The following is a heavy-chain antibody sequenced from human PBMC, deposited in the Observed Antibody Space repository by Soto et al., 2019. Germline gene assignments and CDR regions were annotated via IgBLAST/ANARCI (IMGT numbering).Heavy chain of an antibody. J-gene: IGHJ6*02. CDR1: GYMFASYW. V-gene: IGHV5-51*01. Sequence: PGESLKISCKGYGYMFASYWIGWVRQMPGKGLEWMGIIYPGDSDTRYRPSFEGQVTISADKSSSTAYLQWSSLKASDTATYFCPRSRHSGWYVHGLDLWGQGTTVTVSS. CDR2: IYPGDSDT. CDR3: PRSRHSGWYVHGLDL. D-gene: IGHD1-20*01.